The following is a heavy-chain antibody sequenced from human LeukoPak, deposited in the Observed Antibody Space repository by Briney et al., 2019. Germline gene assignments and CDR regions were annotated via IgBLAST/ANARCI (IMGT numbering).Heavy chain of an antibody. V-gene: IGHV1-46*01. CDR3: AREHMIVVVMDYGMDV. CDR1: GYTFTSYY. J-gene: IGHJ6*02. CDR2: INPSGGST. Sequence: GASVKVSCKASGYTFTSYYMHWVRQAPGQGLEWMGIINPSGGSTSYAQKFQGRVTMTRDTSTSTVYMELSSLRSEDTAVYYCAREHMIVVVMDYGMDVWGQGTTVTVYS. D-gene: IGHD3-22*01.